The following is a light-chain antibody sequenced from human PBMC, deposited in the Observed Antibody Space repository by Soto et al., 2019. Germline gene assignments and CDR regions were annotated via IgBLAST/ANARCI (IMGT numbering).Light chain of an antibody. V-gene: IGLV2-14*01. Sequence: QSVLTQPASVSGSPGQSITISCTGTSSDIGGYNYVSWYQQNPGKAPKLMIYEVANRPSGVSNRFSGSKSGHTASLTISGLQPDDECDYYCAAYTHSSTLVFGGGTQLTVL. CDR1: SSDIGGYNY. J-gene: IGLJ2*01. CDR2: EVA. CDR3: AAYTHSSTLV.